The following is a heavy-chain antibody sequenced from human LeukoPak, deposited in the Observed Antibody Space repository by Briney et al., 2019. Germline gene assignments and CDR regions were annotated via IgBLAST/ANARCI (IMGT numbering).Heavy chain of an antibody. Sequence: ASVKVSCKASGGTFSSYAISWVRQAPGQGLEWMGGIIPIFGTANYAQKFQGRVTITADKSTSTAYMELSSLRSEDTAVYYCARDGRFGGYETLFDYWGQGTLVTVSS. CDR1: GGTFSSYA. J-gene: IGHJ4*02. V-gene: IGHV1-69*06. D-gene: IGHD5-12*01. CDR3: ARDGRFGGYETLFDY. CDR2: IIPIFGTA.